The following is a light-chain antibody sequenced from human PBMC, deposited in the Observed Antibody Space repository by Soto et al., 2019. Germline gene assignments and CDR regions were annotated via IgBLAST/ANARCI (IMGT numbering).Light chain of an antibody. CDR1: QSVSSNY. J-gene: IGKJ1*01. Sequence: PGERATLSCRASQSVSSNYLAWYQQKPGQAPKLLIYGASIRATGVADRFSGSGSGTDFSLTINRLEPEDFAVYFCQHYVNSPLTFGQGTKVEVK. CDR2: GAS. CDR3: QHYVNSPLT. V-gene: IGKV3-20*01.